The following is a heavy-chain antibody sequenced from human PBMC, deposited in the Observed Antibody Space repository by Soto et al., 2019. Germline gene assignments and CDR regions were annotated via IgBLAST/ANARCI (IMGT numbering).Heavy chain of an antibody. V-gene: IGHV1-69*01. D-gene: IGHD6-6*01. CDR2: IIPIFGTA. Sequence: QVQLVQSGAEVKKPGSSVKVSCKASGGTFSSYAISWVRQAPGQGLEWMGGIIPIFGTANYAQKFQGRVTITADESTSKAHMELSSLRSEDTAVYYCARESCPYSSSMIHFDYWGQGTLVTDSS. J-gene: IGHJ4*02. CDR3: ARESCPYSSSMIHFDY. CDR1: GGTFSSYA.